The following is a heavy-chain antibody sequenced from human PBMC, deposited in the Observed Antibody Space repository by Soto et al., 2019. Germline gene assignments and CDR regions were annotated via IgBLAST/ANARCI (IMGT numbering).Heavy chain of an antibody. CDR3: ARDLYSLFPLRASDY. D-gene: IGHD2-15*01. CDR2: IRSKGHGGTT. J-gene: IGHJ4*02. Sequence: GGSLRLSCTASGFNFGDYAMGWVRQAPGKGLEWVAYIRSKGHGGTTEYAASVRGRFTISRDVSETIAYLQMDSLKTEDTAVYYCARDLYSLFPLRASDYWGQGALVTVSS. V-gene: IGHV3-49*04. CDR1: GFNFGDYA.